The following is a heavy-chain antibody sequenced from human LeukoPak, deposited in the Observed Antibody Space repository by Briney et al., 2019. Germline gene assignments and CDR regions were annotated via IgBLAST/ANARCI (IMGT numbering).Heavy chain of an antibody. CDR2: IRYDGSNK. Sequence: GGSLRLSCAVSGFTFSSYGMHWVRQAPGKGLEWVAFIRYDGSNKYYADSVKGRFTISRDNSKNTLYLQMNSLRAEDTAVYYCPKVYYYDSSGYELDYWGQGTLVTVSS. V-gene: IGHV3-30*02. CDR1: GFTFSSYG. J-gene: IGHJ4*02. D-gene: IGHD3-22*01. CDR3: PKVYYYDSSGYELDY.